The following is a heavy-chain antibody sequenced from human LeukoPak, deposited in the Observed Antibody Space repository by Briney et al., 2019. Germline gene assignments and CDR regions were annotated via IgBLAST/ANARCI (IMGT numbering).Heavy chain of an antibody. CDR1: GFAFNTYT. D-gene: IGHD6-19*01. CDR2: ISFDGSNK. CDR3: TNGWDV. Sequence: PGGSLRLSSAASGFAFNTYTVHWVRQGPGKGLDWVAVISFDGSNKYYADSVKGRFTISRDNSRNTLYLQMNSLRAEDTAVYYCTNGWDVWGQGTLVTVSS. J-gene: IGHJ4*02. V-gene: IGHV3-30*04.